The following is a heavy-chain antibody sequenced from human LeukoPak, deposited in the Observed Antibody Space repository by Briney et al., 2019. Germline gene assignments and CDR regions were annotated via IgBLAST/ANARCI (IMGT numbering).Heavy chain of an antibody. J-gene: IGHJ3*02. Sequence: SQTLSLTCTVSGGSISSGGYYWSWIRQHPGKGLEWIGYIYYSGSTYYNPSLKSRVTISVDTSKNQFSLKLSSVTAADTAVYYCARTSRGSSPRDAFDIWGQGTMVTVSS. CDR1: GGSISSGGYY. V-gene: IGHV4-31*03. D-gene: IGHD6-6*01. CDR2: IYYSGST. CDR3: ARTSRGSSPRDAFDI.